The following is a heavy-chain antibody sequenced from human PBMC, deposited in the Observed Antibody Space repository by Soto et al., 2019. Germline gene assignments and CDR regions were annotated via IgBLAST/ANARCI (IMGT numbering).Heavy chain of an antibody. CDR2: IIPIFGTA. CDR3: ARSGRDGYIVDY. D-gene: IGHD5-12*01. Sequence: ASVKVSCKASGGTFSSYAISWVRQAPGQGLEWMGGIIPIFGTANYAQKFQGRVTITADESTSTAYMELSSLRSEDTAVYYCARSGRDGYIVDYWGQGTLVTVSS. V-gene: IGHV1-69*13. CDR1: GGTFSSYA. J-gene: IGHJ4*02.